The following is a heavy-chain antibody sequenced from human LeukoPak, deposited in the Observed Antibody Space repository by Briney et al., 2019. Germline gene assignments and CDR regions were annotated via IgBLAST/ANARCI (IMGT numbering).Heavy chain of an antibody. CDR3: ASVDDILTGYYPYAFDI. J-gene: IGHJ3*02. Sequence: GGSLRLSCAASGFTVSSNYMSWVRQAPGKGLEWVSVIYSGGSTYYADSVKGRFTISRDNSKNTLYLQMNSLRAEDTAVYYCASVDDILTGYYPYAFDIWGQGTMVTVSS. CDR2: IYSGGST. CDR1: GFTVSSNY. D-gene: IGHD3-9*01. V-gene: IGHV3-66*01.